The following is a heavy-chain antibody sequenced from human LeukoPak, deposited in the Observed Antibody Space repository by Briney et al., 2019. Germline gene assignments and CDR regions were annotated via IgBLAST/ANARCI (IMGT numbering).Heavy chain of an antibody. V-gene: IGHV4-59*01. D-gene: IGHD1-26*01. CDR2: IYNSGST. CDR3: AREVRVSGYFEY. CDR1: GDSISSYF. Sequence: PSETLSLTCTVSGDSISSYFWSWIRQPPGKGLEWIAYIYNSGSTNYNPSLRGRVTISVDTSKNQFSLRLSSVTAADTAVYYCAREVRVSGYFEYWGQGTLVTVSS. J-gene: IGHJ4*02.